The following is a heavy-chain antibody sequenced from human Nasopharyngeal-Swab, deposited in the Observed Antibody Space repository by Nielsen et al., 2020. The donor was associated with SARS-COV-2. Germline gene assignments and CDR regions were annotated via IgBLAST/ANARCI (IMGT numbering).Heavy chain of an antibody. J-gene: IGHJ4*02. D-gene: IGHD3-10*01. CDR3: ARETRNYYYGSAEYYFDY. CDR1: EFIFYDYY. V-gene: IGHV3-11*04. CDR2: ISGSSTTI. Sequence: GESLKISCAASEFIFYDYYMSWIRQAPGKGLEWVSYISGSSTTIHYADSVKGRFTISRDNAKNSLYLQMNSLRAEDTAVYYCARETRNYYYGSAEYYFDYWGQGTLVTVSS.